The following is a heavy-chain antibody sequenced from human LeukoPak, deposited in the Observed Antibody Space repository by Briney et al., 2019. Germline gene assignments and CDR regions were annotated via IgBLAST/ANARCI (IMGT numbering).Heavy chain of an antibody. V-gene: IGHV3-74*01. CDR3: ARDHSSWEVPSGY. J-gene: IGHJ4*02. CDR2: MNTDGSDR. CDR1: GFSFNTYW. D-gene: IGHD6-13*01. Sequence: PGGSLRLSCAASGFSFNTYWMHWVRQVPGKGLVWVSGMNTDGSDRSYADSVKGRFTISRDNAKNTLYLQMNSLRAEDTAVYYCARDHSSWEVPSGYWGQGTLVTVSS.